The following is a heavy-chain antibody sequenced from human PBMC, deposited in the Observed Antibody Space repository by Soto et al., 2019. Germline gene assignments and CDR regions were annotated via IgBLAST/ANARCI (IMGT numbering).Heavy chain of an antibody. CDR2: INHSGST. Sequence: QVQLQQWGAGLLKPSETLSLTCAVYGGSFSGYYWSWIRQPPGKGLEWIGKINHSGSTNYNPSLKSRVTISVDTSKNQFSLKLSSVTAADTAVYYCARYCSSTSCYNYYYYYMDVWGKGTTVTVSS. J-gene: IGHJ6*03. D-gene: IGHD2-2*02. CDR1: GGSFSGYY. V-gene: IGHV4-34*01. CDR3: ARYCSSTSCYNYYYYYMDV.